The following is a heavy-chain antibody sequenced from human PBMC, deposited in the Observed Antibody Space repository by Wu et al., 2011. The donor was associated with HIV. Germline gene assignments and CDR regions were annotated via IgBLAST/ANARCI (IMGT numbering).Heavy chain of an antibody. CDR3: ASGWGHPYTAFDI. CDR2: VNPNNGVT. D-gene: IGHD7-27*01. CDR1: GYTFSSYG. V-gene: IGHV1-2*06. Sequence: QVQLVQSGAEVKKPGASVKVSCKVSGYTFSSYGISWVRRAPGQGLEWMGRVNPNNGVTQYAQKFQGRVTMTRDTSITTVYMELNNLRSDDTALYYCASGWGHPYTAFDIWGQGTSGHRLF. J-gene: IGHJ3*02.